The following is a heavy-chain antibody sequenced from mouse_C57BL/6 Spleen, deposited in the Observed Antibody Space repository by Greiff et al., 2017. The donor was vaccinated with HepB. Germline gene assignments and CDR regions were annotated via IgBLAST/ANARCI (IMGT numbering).Heavy chain of an antibody. Sequence: VQLKESGGGLVKPGGSLKLSCAASGFTFSDYGMHWVRQAPEKGLEWVAYISSGSSTIYYADTVKGRFTISRDNAKNTLFLQMTSLRSEDTAMYYCARGLLYLYYAMDYWGQGTSVTVSS. V-gene: IGHV5-17*01. CDR1: GFTFSDYG. D-gene: IGHD2-12*01. CDR3: ARGLLYLYYAMDY. CDR2: ISSGSSTI. J-gene: IGHJ4*01.